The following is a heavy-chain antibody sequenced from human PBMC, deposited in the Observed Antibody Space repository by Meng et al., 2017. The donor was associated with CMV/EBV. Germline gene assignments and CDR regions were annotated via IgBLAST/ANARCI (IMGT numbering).Heavy chain of an antibody. J-gene: IGHJ4*02. D-gene: IGHD1-26*01. CDR1: GGSISSSSYY. CDR2: IYYSGST. Sequence: QLKLQESGPGRVKPLETLSLTCTVPGGSISSSSYYWGWIRQPPGKGLEWIGSIYYSGSTYYNPSLKRRVTISVDTSKNQFSLKLSSVTAADTAVYYCARYSGSYYSYWGQGTLVTVSS. V-gene: IGHV4-39*01. CDR3: ARYSGSYYSY.